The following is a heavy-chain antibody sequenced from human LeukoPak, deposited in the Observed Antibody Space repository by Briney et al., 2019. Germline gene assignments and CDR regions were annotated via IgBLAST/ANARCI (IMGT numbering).Heavy chain of an antibody. CDR1: GXTFTSXX. CDR3: ARDKGMSNXXXDYFDY. J-gene: IGHJ4*02. V-gene: IGHV1-18*01. Sequence: SCKXSGXTFTSXXXXXVRXXXXQXXEXMGXXSAYNGNTNYAQKLQGRVTMTTDTSTSTAYMELRSLRSDDTAVYYCARDKGMSNXXXDYFDYWGQGTXXXVSS. D-gene: IGHD2/OR15-2a*01. CDR2: XSAYNGNT.